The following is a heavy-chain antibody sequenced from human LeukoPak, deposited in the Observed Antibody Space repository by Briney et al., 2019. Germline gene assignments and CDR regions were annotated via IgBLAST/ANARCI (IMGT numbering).Heavy chain of an antibody. Sequence: SETLSLTCTVSGGSISSYYLSWIRQPPGKGLEWIGYIYYSGSTNYNPSLKSRVTISVDTSKNQFSLKLSSVTAADTAVYYCARHFSVATFDYWGQGTLVTVSS. CDR2: IYYSGST. J-gene: IGHJ4*02. CDR3: ARHFSVATFDY. CDR1: GGSISSYY. D-gene: IGHD6-19*01. V-gene: IGHV4-59*08.